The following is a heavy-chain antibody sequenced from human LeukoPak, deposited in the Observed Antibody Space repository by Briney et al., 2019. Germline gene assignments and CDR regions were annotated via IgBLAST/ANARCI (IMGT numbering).Heavy chain of an antibody. J-gene: IGHJ3*02. CDR3: ARASRLWWARDI. CDR2: INHSGST. CDR1: GGSFSAYY. D-gene: IGHD2-21*01. V-gene: IGHV4-34*01. Sequence: PSETLSLTCAVYGGSFSAYYWSWIRQPPGKGLEWIGEINHSGSTNYNPSLKSRVNISVDTSKNQFSLKLSSVTAADTAVYYCARASRLWWARDIWGQGTMVTVSS.